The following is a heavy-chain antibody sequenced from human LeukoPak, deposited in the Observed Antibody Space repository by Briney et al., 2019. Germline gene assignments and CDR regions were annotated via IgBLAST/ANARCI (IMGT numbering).Heavy chain of an antibody. Sequence: ASVKVSCKASGGTFSSYAISWVRQAPGQELEWMGRIIPIFGTANYAQKFQGRVTITTDESTSTAYMELSSLRSEDTAVYYCARDLEGWDYSPGNWFDPWGQGTLVAVSS. D-gene: IGHD4-11*01. V-gene: IGHV1-69*05. CDR2: IIPIFGTA. CDR1: GGTFSSYA. J-gene: IGHJ5*02. CDR3: ARDLEGWDYSPGNWFDP.